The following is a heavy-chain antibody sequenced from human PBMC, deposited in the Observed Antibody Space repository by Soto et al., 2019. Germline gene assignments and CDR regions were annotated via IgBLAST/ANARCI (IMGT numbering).Heavy chain of an antibody. V-gene: IGHV3-30*18. Sequence: GGSLRLSCAASGFTFSSYGMHWVRQAPGKGLEWVAVISYDGSNKYYADSVKGRFTISRDNSKNTLYLQMNSLRAEDTXVYYCAKVRGKRSSSEGYYYYGMDVWGQGTTVTVSS. CDR3: AKVRGKRSSSEGYYYYGMDV. CDR2: ISYDGSNK. D-gene: IGHD6-6*01. CDR1: GFTFSSYG. J-gene: IGHJ6*02.